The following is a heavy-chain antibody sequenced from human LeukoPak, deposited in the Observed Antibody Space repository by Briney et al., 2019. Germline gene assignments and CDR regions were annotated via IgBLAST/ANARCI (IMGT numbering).Heavy chain of an antibody. CDR2: ISSSSSYI. J-gene: IGHJ5*02. CDR3: AAGSGSYRDWFDP. V-gene: IGHV3-21*01. Sequence: GGSLRLSCAASGFTFSSYSMNWVRQAPGKGLDWVSSISSSSSYIYYADSVKGRFTISRDNAKNSLYLQMNSLRAEDTAVYYCAAGSGSYRDWFDPWGQGTLVTVSS. CDR1: GFTFSSYS. D-gene: IGHD3-10*01.